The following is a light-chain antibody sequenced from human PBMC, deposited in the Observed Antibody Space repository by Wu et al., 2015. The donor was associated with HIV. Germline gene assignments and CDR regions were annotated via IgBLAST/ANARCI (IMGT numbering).Light chain of an antibody. CDR3: QQRRYWPLYT. J-gene: IGKJ2*01. V-gene: IGKV3D-20*02. Sequence: EIVLTQSPGTLSLSPGERATLSCRASQSINNNYLAWYQQKPGQAPRLLISVASSRATGIPDRFSGSVSGTDFTLTISRLEPEDFAVYYCQQRRYWPLYTFGQGTKLEIK. CDR1: QSINNNY. CDR2: VAS.